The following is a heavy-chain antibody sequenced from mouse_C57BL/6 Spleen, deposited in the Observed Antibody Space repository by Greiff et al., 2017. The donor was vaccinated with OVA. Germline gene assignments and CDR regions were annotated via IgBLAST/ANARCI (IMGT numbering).Heavy chain of an antibody. D-gene: IGHD1-1*01. J-gene: IGHJ1*03. CDR3: ARTVVEDWYFDV. V-gene: IGHV1-22*01. CDR1: GYTFTDYN. Sequence: VQLQQSGPELVKPGASVKMSCKASGYTFTDYNMHWVKQSHGKSLEWIGYINPNNGGTSYNQKFKGKATLTVNKSSSTAYMELRSLTSEDSAVYYCARTVVEDWYFDVWGTGTTVTVSS. CDR2: INPNNGGT.